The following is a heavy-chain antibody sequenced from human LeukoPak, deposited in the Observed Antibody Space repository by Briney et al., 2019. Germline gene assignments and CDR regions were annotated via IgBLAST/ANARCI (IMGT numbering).Heavy chain of an antibody. V-gene: IGHV4-59*01. J-gene: IGHJ4*02. Sequence: SETLSLTCTVSGDSINYYYWSWIRQSPGKGLEWIGYVYYDGSAKYNPSLKSRVTISVDMSKNQFSLKVSSVTAADTAIYYCARKGGHFDYWGQGTLVTVSS. CDR3: ARKGGHFDY. D-gene: IGHD2-15*01. CDR1: GDSINYYY. CDR2: VYYDGSA.